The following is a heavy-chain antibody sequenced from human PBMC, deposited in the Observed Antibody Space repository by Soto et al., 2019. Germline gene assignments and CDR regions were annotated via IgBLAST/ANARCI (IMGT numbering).Heavy chain of an antibody. J-gene: IGHJ4*02. CDR2: ISYDGSNK. CDR1: GFTFSSYA. V-gene: IGHV3-30-3*01. Sequence: QVQLVESGGGVVQPGRSLRLSCAASGFTFSSYAMHWVRQAPGKGLEWVAVISYDGSNKYYADSVKGRFTISRDNSKNTLYLQMNSLGAEDTAVYYCARDQTGLDYWGQGTLVTVSS. D-gene: IGHD7-27*01. CDR3: ARDQTGLDY.